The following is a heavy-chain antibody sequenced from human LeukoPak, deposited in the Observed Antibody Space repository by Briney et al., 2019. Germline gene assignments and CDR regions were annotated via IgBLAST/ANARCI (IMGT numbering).Heavy chain of an antibody. J-gene: IGHJ4*02. CDR1: GATFSTYA. CDR2: IIPTFYTA. Sequence: GASVNVSCKASGATFSTYAISWVRQAPGQGLEWMGGIIPTFYTANYAQKFQGRVTITTDESTNTAYMELSSLRSEDTVVYYCASDLGYCSRTSCYFDYWGQGTLVTVSS. D-gene: IGHD2-2*01. CDR3: ASDLGYCSRTSCYFDY. V-gene: IGHV1-69*05.